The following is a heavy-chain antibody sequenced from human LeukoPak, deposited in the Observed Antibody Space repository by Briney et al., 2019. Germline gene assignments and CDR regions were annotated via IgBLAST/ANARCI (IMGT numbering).Heavy chain of an antibody. V-gene: IGHV3-9*01. CDR3: ARRPGSPDY. CDR2: ISWNSGSI. CDR1: GFTFDDYA. J-gene: IGHJ4*02. Sequence: GGSLRLSCAASGFTFDDYAMHGVRQAPGKGLEWVSGISWNSGSIGYADSVKGRFTISRDNAKNSLYLQMNSLRAEDTAVYYCARRPGSPDYWGQGTLVTVSS. D-gene: IGHD3-10*01.